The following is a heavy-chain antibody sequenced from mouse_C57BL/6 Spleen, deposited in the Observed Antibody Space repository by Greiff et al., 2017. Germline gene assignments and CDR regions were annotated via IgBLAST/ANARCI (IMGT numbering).Heavy chain of an antibody. D-gene: IGHD2-4*01. V-gene: IGHV5-17*01. CDR2: ISSGSSTI. CDR3: ARPIYDDVPLDY. Sequence: EVQVLESGGGLVKPGESLHLSCAASGFTFSDYGMHWVRQAPGKGLEWVAYISSGSSTIYYADTVKGRFTISRDNAKNTLFMQMTSLRSEDTAMYYCARPIYDDVPLDYWGQGTTLTVSS. CDR1: GFTFSDYG. J-gene: IGHJ2*01.